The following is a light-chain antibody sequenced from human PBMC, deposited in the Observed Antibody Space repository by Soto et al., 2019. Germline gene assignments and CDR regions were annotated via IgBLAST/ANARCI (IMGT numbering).Light chain of an antibody. J-gene: IGLJ3*02. Sequence: QSVLTQPPSMSGAPGQRVTISCTGSSSNIGAGYDVHWYQLLPGTAPKLLIYGNTNRPSGXXDRFSGSKSGTSASLAITGLRAEDEADYYCQSHDSSLNSWVFGGGTKLTVL. CDR2: GNT. CDR3: QSHDSSLNSWV. V-gene: IGLV1-40*01. CDR1: SSNIGAGYD.